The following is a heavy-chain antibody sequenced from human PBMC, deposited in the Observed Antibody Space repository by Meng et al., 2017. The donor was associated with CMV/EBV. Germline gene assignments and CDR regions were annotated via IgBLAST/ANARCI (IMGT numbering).Heavy chain of an antibody. CDR1: GYTFTGYY. D-gene: IGHD3-10*01. CDR2: INPNSGGT. V-gene: IGHV1-2*02. J-gene: IGHJ4*02. Sequence: ASVKVSCKASGYTFTGYYMHWVRQAPGQGLEWMGWINPNSGGTNYAQKLQGRVTMTRDTSISTAYMELSRLRSDDTAVYYCARAEGSTYYYGSGSSNDFDYWGQGTLVTVSS. CDR3: ARAEGSTYYYGSGSSNDFDY.